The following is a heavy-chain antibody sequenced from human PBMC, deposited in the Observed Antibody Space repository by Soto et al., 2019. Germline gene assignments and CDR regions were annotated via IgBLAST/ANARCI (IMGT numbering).Heavy chain of an antibody. CDR2: IYYSGST. V-gene: IGHV4-39*01. Sequence: PSDTLSLCCTVSDGSLSSSRYYWGWIRQPPGKGLEWIGSIYYSGSTYYNPSLKSRVTISVDTSKNQFSLKLSSVTAADTAVYYCARSAEYYDERGPEAEYFDYWGQGNLVTVSS. CDR1: DGSLSSSRYY. J-gene: IGHJ4*02. CDR3: ARSAEYYDERGPEAEYFDY. D-gene: IGHD3-3*01.